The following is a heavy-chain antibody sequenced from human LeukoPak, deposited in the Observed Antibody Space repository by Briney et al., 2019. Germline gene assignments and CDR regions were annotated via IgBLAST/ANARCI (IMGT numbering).Heavy chain of an antibody. V-gene: IGHV1-2*06. CDR1: GYTFTGYY. CDR2: INPNSGGT. D-gene: IGHD6-13*01. CDR3: AREPTSSSWYGYYYMDV. J-gene: IGHJ6*03. Sequence: ASVKVSCKASGYTFTGYYMHWVRQAPGQGLEWMGRINPNSGGTNYAQKFQGRVTTTRDTSISTAYMELSRLRSDDTAVYYCAREPTSSSWYGYYYMDVWGKGTTVTVSS.